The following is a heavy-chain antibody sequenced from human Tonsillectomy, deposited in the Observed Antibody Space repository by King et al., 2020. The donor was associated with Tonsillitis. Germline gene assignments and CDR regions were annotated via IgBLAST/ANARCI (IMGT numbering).Heavy chain of an antibody. CDR3: AKGRQYHLPSPSGYFDL. D-gene: IGHD2-2*01. V-gene: IGHV3-9*01. CDR2: ISWNSGSI. CDR1: GFTFDDYA. Sequence: VQLVESGGGLVQPGRSLRLSCAASGFTFDDYAMHWVRQAPGKGLEWVSGISWNSGSIDYADSVKGRFTFSRDNAKNSLYLQMNSLRAADTALYYCAKGRQYHLPSPSGYFDLWGRGTLVTVSS. J-gene: IGHJ2*01.